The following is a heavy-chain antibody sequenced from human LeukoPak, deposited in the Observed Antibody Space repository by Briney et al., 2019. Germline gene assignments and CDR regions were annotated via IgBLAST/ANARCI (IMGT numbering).Heavy chain of an antibody. Sequence: SETLSLTCSVSGDSISSYYWSRIRKPPGKGLEWIGNIYYSGSPNYNPSLKSRVTISLDTSENQFSLRLSSVTAADTAVYYCTRDRRAAGSIFDYWGQGTLVTVSP. CDR1: GDSISSYY. D-gene: IGHD6-13*01. CDR2: IYYSGSP. J-gene: IGHJ4*02. V-gene: IGHV4-59*01. CDR3: TRDRRAAGSIFDY.